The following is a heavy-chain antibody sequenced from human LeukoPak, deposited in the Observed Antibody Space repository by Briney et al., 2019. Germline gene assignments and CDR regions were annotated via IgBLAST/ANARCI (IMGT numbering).Heavy chain of an antibody. CDR1: GGSISTRSYY. J-gene: IGHJ5*02. CDR2: IYTGGST. Sequence: PSETLSLTCTVSGGSISTRSYYWGWIRQPPGKGLEWIGHIYTGGSTNYNPSLKSRVTMSLDTSKNQFSLKLSSVTAADTAVYYCARDKYYGSGNYGKYNWFDPWGQGALVTVSS. D-gene: IGHD3-10*01. V-gene: IGHV4-61*05. CDR3: ARDKYYGSGNYGKYNWFDP.